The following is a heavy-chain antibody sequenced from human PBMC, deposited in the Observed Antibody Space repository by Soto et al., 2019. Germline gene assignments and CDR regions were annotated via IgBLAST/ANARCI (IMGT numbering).Heavy chain of an antibody. J-gene: IGHJ4*02. Sequence: QVLLVESGGGLVKPGGSLRLSCATSGFIFSDYYMHWIRQAPGKGLEWISYISGNGRIIQYADSAKGRFTISRDNAXYSLYLQMNSLRAEDTALYFCARDFDADSRTYFDYWGQGTLVTVSS. CDR3: ARDFDADSRTYFDY. D-gene: IGHD4-17*01. CDR1: GFIFSDYY. V-gene: IGHV3-11*01. CDR2: ISGNGRII.